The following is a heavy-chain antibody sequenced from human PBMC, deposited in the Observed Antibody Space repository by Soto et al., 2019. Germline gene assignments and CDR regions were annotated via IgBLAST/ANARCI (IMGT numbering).Heavy chain of an antibody. Sequence: PSATXSLTCFVAVSSIMSSGYSLGWIRQPPGKGLEWIGSMSYGGGSYYNPSLKSRVTISADTSMNQISLKMSSVTAAETAVYYCATNRRERVRGAIYQHYGMDVWGQGPPVNVYS. CDR3: ATNRRERVRGAIYQHYGMDV. CDR1: VSSIMSSGYS. CDR2: MSYGGGS. J-gene: IGHJ6*01. V-gene: IGHV4-39*01. D-gene: IGHD3-10*01.